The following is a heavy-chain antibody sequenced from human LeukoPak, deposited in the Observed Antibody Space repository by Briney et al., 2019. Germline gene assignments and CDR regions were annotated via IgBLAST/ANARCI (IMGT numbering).Heavy chain of an antibody. J-gene: IGHJ4*02. CDR2: INQDESKK. CDR1: GLRFSSFW. CDR3: TRDNPFGAF. V-gene: IGHV3-7*03. D-gene: IGHD3-16*01. Sequence: GWSLRLSCVVSGLRFSSFWMTWVRQAPGKGLEWVANINQDESKKYYVDSVKGRFTISRDYAKNSVFLQMNNLRVDDTAVYYCTRDNPFGAFWGQGTLVTVSS.